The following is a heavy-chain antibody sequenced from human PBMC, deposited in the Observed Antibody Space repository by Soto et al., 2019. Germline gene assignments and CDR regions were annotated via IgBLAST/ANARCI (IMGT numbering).Heavy chain of an antibody. D-gene: IGHD4-17*01. CDR1: GFTFSSYA. J-gene: IGHJ4*02. V-gene: IGHV3-30-3*01. CDR2: ISNDGSNK. Sequence: QVQLVESGGGVVQPGRSLRLSCAASGFTFSSYAMHWVRQAPGKGLEWVAVISNDGSNKYYADSVKGRFTISRDNSQNTLHLQMNGLRAEDRAVYYCASGFGATVTQFDYWGQGTLVTVSS. CDR3: ASGFGATVTQFDY.